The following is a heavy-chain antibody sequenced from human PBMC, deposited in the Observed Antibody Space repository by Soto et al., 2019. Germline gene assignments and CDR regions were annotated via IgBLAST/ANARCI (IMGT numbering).Heavy chain of an antibody. D-gene: IGHD3-3*01. CDR3: ASSYDFWSGYPRENWFDP. Sequence: SVKVSCKASGGTFSSYAISWVRQAPGQGLEWMGGIIPIFGTANYAQKFQGRVTITADESTSTAYMELSSLRSEGTAVYYCASSYDFWSGYPRENWFDPWGQGTLVTVSS. V-gene: IGHV1-69*13. J-gene: IGHJ5*02. CDR1: GGTFSSYA. CDR2: IIPIFGTA.